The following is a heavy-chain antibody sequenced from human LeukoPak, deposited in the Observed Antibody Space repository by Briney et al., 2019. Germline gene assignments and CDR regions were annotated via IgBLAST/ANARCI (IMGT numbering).Heavy chain of an antibody. Sequence: GGSLRLSCAASGFSFDDYGMHWVRQVPGKGLEWVSAIIGSGGGTQYADSVKGRFTISRDNSKNTLYLQMNSLRAEDTAVYYCARDPNGDYIGAFEFWGQGTMVTVSS. CDR2: IIGSGGGT. CDR3: ARDPNGDYIGAFEF. J-gene: IGHJ3*01. D-gene: IGHD4-17*01. V-gene: IGHV3-23*01. CDR1: GFSFDDYG.